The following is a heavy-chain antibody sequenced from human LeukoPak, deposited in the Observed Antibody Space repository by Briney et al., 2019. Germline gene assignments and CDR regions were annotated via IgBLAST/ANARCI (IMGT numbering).Heavy chain of an antibody. Sequence: GGSLRLSCAASGFTFSRHGMHWVRQAPGKGLEWVAVISYDGSNKHYADSVKGRFTISRDNSKNTLYLQMNSLRADDTAVYYCARGPLYYSDSRGNPGDHWGQGTLVTVSS. V-gene: IGHV3-30*03. CDR3: ARGPLYYSDSRGNPGDH. CDR1: GFTFSRHG. CDR2: ISYDGSNK. J-gene: IGHJ4*02. D-gene: IGHD3-22*01.